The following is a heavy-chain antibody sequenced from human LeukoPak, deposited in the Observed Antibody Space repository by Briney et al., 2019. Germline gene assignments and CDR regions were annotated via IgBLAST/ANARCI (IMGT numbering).Heavy chain of an antibody. J-gene: IGHJ4*02. D-gene: IGHD1-26*01. CDR2: ISRSSSTI. V-gene: IGHV3-48*01. CDR1: GFTFSSYS. CDR3: ARSIVEAALGY. Sequence: GGSLRLSCAASGFTFSSYSMNWVRQAPGKGLEWVSYISRSSSTIYYTDSVKGRFTISRDNAKNSLYLQMNSLRAEDMAVYYCARSIVEAALGYWGQGTLVTVSS.